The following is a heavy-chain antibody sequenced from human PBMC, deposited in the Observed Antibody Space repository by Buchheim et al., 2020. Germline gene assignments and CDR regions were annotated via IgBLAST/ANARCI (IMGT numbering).Heavy chain of an antibody. D-gene: IGHD3-10*01. J-gene: IGHJ4*02. CDR3: EKEPGSNRVRGVITYYFDY. CDR1: GFTFSSYG. V-gene: IGHV3-30*18. CDR2: ISYDGSNK. Sequence: QVQLVESGGGVVQPGRSLRLSCAASGFTFSSYGMHWVRQAPGKGLEWVAVISYDGSNKYYADSVTGRFTISRDNSKNTLYLQMNSLSAEDTAVYYCEKEPGSNRVRGVITYYFDYWGQGTL.